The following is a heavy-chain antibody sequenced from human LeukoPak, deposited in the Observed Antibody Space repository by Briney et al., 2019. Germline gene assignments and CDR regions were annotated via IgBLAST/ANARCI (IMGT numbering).Heavy chain of an antibody. V-gene: IGHV3-21*01. D-gene: IGHD6-13*01. Sequence: GGSLRLSCAASGFTFSSYSMNWVRQAPGKGLEWVSSISSSSSYIYYADSVKGRFTISRDNAKNSLYLQMNSLRAEDTAVYYCARDFEFGSAAGTPNWGQGTLVTVSS. CDR2: ISSSSSYI. CDR1: GFTFSSYS. J-gene: IGHJ4*02. CDR3: ARDFEFGSAAGTPN.